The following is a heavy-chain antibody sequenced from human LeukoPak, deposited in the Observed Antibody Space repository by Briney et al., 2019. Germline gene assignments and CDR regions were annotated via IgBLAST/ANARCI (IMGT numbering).Heavy chain of an antibody. J-gene: IGHJ3*02. D-gene: IGHD3-22*01. CDR1: GYTFTGYY. V-gene: IGHV1-2*02. Sequence: ASVKVSCKASGYTFTGYYMHWVRQAPGQGVEWMGWINPNSGGTNYAQKFRGRVTMTRDTSISTAYMELSRLRSDDTAVYYCARVRNYYDSSGYYNAFDIWGQGTMVTVSS. CDR2: INPNSGGT. CDR3: ARVRNYYDSSGYYNAFDI.